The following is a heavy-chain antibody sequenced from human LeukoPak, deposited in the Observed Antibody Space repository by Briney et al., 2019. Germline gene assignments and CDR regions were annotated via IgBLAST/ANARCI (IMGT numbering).Heavy chain of an antibody. CDR3: ARVMSGSGSKYFDY. CDR1: GFTFSSFP. CDR2: ISSTGETS. V-gene: IGHV3-64*01. J-gene: IGHJ4*02. Sequence: GGSLRLSCAASGFTFSSFPMQWVRQVPGKGLEYVSAISSTGETSYYASSVKDRFTISRDNSKNTLHLQMGSLRAEDTAVYYCARVMSGSGSKYFDYWGQGTLVTVSS. D-gene: IGHD3-10*01.